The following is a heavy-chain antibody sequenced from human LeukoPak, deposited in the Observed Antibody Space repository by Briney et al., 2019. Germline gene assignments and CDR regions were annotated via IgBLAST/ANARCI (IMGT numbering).Heavy chain of an antibody. Sequence: SETLSLTCTVSGGSISSSVYYWGWIRQPPGKGLEWIGNIFYSGSTYYNPSLKSRVTISVDTSKNQFSLKLSSMTAADTAVYYCARGSTNRALDYWGQGTQVTVSS. V-gene: IGHV4-39*07. CDR1: GGSISSSVYY. D-gene: IGHD1-14*01. CDR3: ARGSTNRALDY. J-gene: IGHJ4*02. CDR2: IFYSGST.